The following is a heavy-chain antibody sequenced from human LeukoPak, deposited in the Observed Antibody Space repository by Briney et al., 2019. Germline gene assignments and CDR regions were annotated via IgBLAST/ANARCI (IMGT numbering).Heavy chain of an antibody. CDR1: GFIFSSYW. J-gene: IGHJ6*02. CDR2: IKEDGSEK. D-gene: IGHD3-3*01. V-gene: IGHV3-7*01. CDR3: ARGELITILQPHFLYYYYGMDV. Sequence: GGSLRLSCAASGFIFSSYWMSWVRQAPGKGLEWVANIKEDGSEKYYVDSVKGRFTISRDNAKNSLYLQTNSLRAEDTAVYYCARGELITILQPHFLYYYYGMDVWGQGTTVTVSS.